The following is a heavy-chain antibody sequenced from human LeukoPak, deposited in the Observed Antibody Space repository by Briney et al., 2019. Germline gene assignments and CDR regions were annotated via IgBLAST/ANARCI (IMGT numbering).Heavy chain of an antibody. Sequence: PGRSLRLSCAASGFTFSSYGMHWVRQAPGKGLEWVAVIWYDGSNKYYADSVKGRFTISRDNSKNTLYLQMNSLRAEDTAVYYCARDGRAEMVRGVRRRAHYYGMDVWGKGTTVTASS. D-gene: IGHD3-10*01. CDR2: IWYDGSNK. CDR3: ARDGRAEMVRGVRRRAHYYGMDV. V-gene: IGHV3-33*01. CDR1: GFTFSSYG. J-gene: IGHJ6*04.